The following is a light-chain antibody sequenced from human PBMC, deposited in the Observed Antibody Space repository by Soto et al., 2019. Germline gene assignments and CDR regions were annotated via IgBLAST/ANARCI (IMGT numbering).Light chain of an antibody. CDR3: QQYGDWPLT. CDR2: ATS. V-gene: IGKV3-15*01. CDR1: QSVGNN. Sequence: EIVLTQSPATLSVSPGERATLSCRASQSVGNNFAWYQQKPGQAPRLLIFATSTRATGVPARFSGSGSGTEFTLTISSLQSEDVAVYYCQQYGDWPLTFGGGAKFEIE. J-gene: IGKJ4*01.